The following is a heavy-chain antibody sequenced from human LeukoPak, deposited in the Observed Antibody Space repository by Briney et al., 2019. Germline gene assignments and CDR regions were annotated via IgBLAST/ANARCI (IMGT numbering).Heavy chain of an antibody. J-gene: IGHJ3*01. D-gene: IGHD4-17*01. CDR2: ISYDGSNK. V-gene: IGHV3-30*14. CDR3: ATSQTTDAFDL. Sequence: GGSLRLSCAASGFTFSSYAMHWVRQAPGKGLEWVAVISYDGSNKYYAGSVKGRFTISRDNSKNTLYLQMSSLSAADTAVYYCATSQTTDAFDLWGQGTVVTVSS. CDR1: GFTFSSYA.